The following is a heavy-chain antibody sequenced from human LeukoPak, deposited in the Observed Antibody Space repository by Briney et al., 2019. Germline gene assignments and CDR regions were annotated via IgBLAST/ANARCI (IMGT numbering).Heavy chain of an antibody. D-gene: IGHD3-22*01. Sequence: SETLSLTCTVSGGSISSGGYYWSWIRQHPGKGLEWIGYIYYSGSTYYNPSLKSRVTISVDTSKNQFSLKLSSVTAADTAVYYCAPEAPRTDSSGYGGQANFDYWGQGTLVTVSS. CDR3: APEAPRTDSSGYGGQANFDY. J-gene: IGHJ4*02. CDR2: IYYSGST. CDR1: GGSISSGGYY. V-gene: IGHV4-31*03.